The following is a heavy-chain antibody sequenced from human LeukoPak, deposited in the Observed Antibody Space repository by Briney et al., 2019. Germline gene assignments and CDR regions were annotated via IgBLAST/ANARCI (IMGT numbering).Heavy chain of an antibody. D-gene: IGHD1-26*01. J-gene: IGHJ4*02. Sequence: SETLSLTCTVSGGSISSSSYYWGWLRPRQGLGLEWIGSIYYSGSTYYHPSLKSRDTISVDTSKNQFSLKLSSVTAADTAVYYCASLIVGATYYWGQGTLVTVSS. V-gene: IGHV4-39*07. CDR1: GGSISSSSYY. CDR3: ASLIVGATYY. CDR2: IYYSGST.